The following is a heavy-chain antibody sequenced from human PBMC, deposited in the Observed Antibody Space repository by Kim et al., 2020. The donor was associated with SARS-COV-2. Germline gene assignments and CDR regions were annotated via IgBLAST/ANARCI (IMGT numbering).Heavy chain of an antibody. D-gene: IGHD6-19*01. J-gene: IGHJ4*02. CDR3: ARDGLDSSGWYGPHPAY. V-gene: IGHV3-74*01. Sequence: KGRFTISRDNAKNTLYLQMNSLRAEDTAVYYCARDGLDSSGWYGPHPAYWGQGTLVTVSS.